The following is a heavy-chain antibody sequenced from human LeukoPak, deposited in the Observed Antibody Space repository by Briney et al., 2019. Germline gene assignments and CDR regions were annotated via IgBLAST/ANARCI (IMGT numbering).Heavy chain of an antibody. J-gene: IGHJ5*02. V-gene: IGHV4-59*01. D-gene: IGHD3-10*01. Sequence: PSETLSLTCTVSAASISSYYWSCIRQPPGKGLEWVGYIYYSGSTNYNPSLKSRVTISVDTSKNQFSLKLSSVTAADTAVYYCARGVITMVNWFDPWGQGTLVTVSS. CDR1: AASISSYY. CDR2: IYYSGST. CDR3: ARGVITMVNWFDP.